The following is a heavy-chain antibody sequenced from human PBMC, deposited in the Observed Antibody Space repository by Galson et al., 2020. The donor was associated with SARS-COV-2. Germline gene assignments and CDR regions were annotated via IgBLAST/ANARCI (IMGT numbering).Heavy chain of an antibody. Sequence: AGGSLRLSCAASGFTFSSYSMNWVRQAPGKGLEWVSSISSSSSYISYADSVTGRFIISRDNAKNSLYLQMHSLRAEDTAVYYCARGDSYGPLPFDYWGQGTLVTVSS. CDR2: ISSSSSYI. CDR3: ARGDSYGPLPFDY. D-gene: IGHD5-18*01. J-gene: IGHJ4*02. V-gene: IGHV3-21*01. CDR1: GFTFSSYS.